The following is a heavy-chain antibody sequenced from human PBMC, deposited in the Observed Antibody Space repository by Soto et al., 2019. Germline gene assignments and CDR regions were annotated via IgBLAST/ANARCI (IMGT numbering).Heavy chain of an antibody. Sequence: EVQLLGSGGGLVQPGGSLRLSCLGSGFTFSTYWMNWVRQAPGKGLEWVANINPDGNVGTYVDSVRGRFTTSRDNAQNSLYLQMNSLRADDKAVYFCAGWGGHDYNYWGQGIMVTVSS. V-gene: IGHV3-7*03. D-gene: IGHD4-4*01. CDR2: INPDGNVG. CDR1: GFTFSTYW. J-gene: IGHJ4*02. CDR3: AGWGGHDYNY.